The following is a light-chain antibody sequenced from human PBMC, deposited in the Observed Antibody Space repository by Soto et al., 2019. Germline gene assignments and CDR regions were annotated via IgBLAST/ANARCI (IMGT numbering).Light chain of an antibody. J-gene: IGKJ5*01. Sequence: EILLTQSPVALSLSPGQRATLSCRASQRISTYLAWYQVKPGQAPSLLIYDASIRATGVPARFSGSGSGKGFSLTISSLEPEDVAVYYCKPRSPWPQMNFRQGTRREI. CDR2: DAS. V-gene: IGKV3-11*01. CDR3: KPRSPWPQMN. CDR1: QRISTY.